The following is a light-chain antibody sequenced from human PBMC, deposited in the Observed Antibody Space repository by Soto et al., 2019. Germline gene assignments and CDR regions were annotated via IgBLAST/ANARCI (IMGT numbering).Light chain of an antibody. CDR2: GAS. CDR3: QKLDAYPPWT. Sequence: QLTQSPSSLSASVGDRVTLTCWASQGISSNLAWYQQKPGRAPKLLIFGASTLQSGVPSRFSGSGSGTDFTLTISSLQPEDFATYFCQKLDAYPPWTFGQGTKVEI. V-gene: IGKV1-9*01. J-gene: IGKJ1*01. CDR1: QGISSN.